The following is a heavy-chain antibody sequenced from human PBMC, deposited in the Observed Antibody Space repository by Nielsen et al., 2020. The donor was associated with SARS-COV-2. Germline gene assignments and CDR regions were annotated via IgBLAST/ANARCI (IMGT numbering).Heavy chain of an antibody. CDR1: GFTFDDYG. D-gene: IGHD2-2*02. J-gene: IGHJ4*02. Sequence: GESLKISCAASGFTFDDYGMSWVRQAPGKGLEWVSGINWNGGSTGYADSVKGRFTISRENAKNSLYLQMNSLRAGDTAVYYCARGRYCSSTSCYKAPWEVDYWGQGTLVTVSS. CDR2: INWNGGST. V-gene: IGHV3-20*04. CDR3: ARGRYCSSTSCYKAPWEVDY.